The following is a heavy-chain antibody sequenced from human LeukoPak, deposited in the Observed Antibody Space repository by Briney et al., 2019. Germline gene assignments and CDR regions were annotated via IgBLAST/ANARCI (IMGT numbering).Heavy chain of an antibody. V-gene: IGHV1-18*01. CDR1: GYTFTSYG. D-gene: IGHD3-22*01. CDR3: ARDSFSYDSSGRDAFDI. Sequence: ASVKVSCKASGYTFTSYGISWVRQAPGQGLEWMGWISAYNGNTNYAQKLQGRVTMTTDTSTSTAYMELRSLRSDDTAVYYCARDSFSYDSSGRDAFDIWGQGTIVTVSS. CDR2: ISAYNGNT. J-gene: IGHJ3*02.